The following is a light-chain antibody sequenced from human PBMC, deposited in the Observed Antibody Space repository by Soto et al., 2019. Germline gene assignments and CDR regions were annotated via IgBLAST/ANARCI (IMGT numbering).Light chain of an antibody. CDR2: AAS. V-gene: IGKV1-39*01. CDR1: QSISSY. J-gene: IGKJ1*01. CDR3: LHYYEWPRWT. Sequence: IQMTQSTSSLSASVGDRVTITCRASQSISSYLNWYQQKPGKAPKLLIYAASSLQSGVPSRFSGSGSGTDFTLTISCLQSEDFATYYCLHYYEWPRWTFGQGTKVDIK.